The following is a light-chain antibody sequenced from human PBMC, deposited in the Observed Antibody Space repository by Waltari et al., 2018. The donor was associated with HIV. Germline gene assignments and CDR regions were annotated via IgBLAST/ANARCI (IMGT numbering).Light chain of an antibody. CDR1: QSISSW. CDR3: QHYKSYSWT. V-gene: IGKV1-5*03. Sequence: DIQMTQSPSTLSASVGDRVTITCRASQSISSWLAWYQQKPGKAPNLQIYKASSLEGGVPPRFSGSGSGTEFTLTISSLQPDDFATYYCQHYKSYSWTFGQGTKVEIK. CDR2: KAS. J-gene: IGKJ1*01.